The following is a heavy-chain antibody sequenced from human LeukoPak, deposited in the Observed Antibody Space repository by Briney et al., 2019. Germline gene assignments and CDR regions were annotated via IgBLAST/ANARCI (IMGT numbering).Heavy chain of an antibody. CDR1: GYSIRSGYY. CDR2: MFHSGST. D-gene: IGHD3-10*01. V-gene: IGHV4-38-2*02. Sequence: SETLSLTCTVSGYSIRSGYYWGWIRQPPGKGLQWIGSMFHSGSTYYNPSLKSRVTISVDTSKNQFSLKLSSVTAVDTAVYYCARGGAVWFGEFYFDYWGQGTLVTVSS. J-gene: IGHJ4*02. CDR3: ARGGAVWFGEFYFDY.